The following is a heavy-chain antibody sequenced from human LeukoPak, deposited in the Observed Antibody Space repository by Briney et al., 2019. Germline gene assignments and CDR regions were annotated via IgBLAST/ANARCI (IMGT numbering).Heavy chain of an antibody. CDR2: IIPIFGTA. V-gene: IGHV1-69*01. J-gene: IGHJ4*02. Sequence: SVKVSCKASGGTFSSYAISWVRQAPGQGLEWMGGIIPIFGTANYAQKFQGRVTITADESTSTASMQLSSLRPEDTAVYYCARDGQGTKEDGYNQRRFDYWGQGTLVTVSS. CDR3: ARDGQGTKEDGYNQRRFDY. CDR1: GGTFSSYA. D-gene: IGHD5-24*01.